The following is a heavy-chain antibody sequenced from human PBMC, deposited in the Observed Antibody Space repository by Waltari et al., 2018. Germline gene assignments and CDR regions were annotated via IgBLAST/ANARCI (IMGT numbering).Heavy chain of an antibody. J-gene: IGHJ5*02. CDR2: IFHDGSA. V-gene: IGHV4-38-2*01. CDR3: VRGEYGGNSGKVDL. D-gene: IGHD3-16*01. Sequence: QGQLRESGPGLVKPSETLSLTCSVSGYSITTNAYGGLIRLPPGKGLEWIGSIFHDGSAYYNPSLNSRVIISVDTSNNQFSLKLRSVTPGDTAVYYCVRGEYGGNSGKVDLWGPGTLVTVSS. CDR1: GYSITTNAY.